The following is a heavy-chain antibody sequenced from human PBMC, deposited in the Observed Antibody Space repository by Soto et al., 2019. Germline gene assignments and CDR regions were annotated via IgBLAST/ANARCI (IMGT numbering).Heavy chain of an antibody. CDR1: GFTFSSYA. J-gene: IGHJ4*02. CDR2: ISYDGSNK. CDR3: AREAGSWVQWLGNYFDY. V-gene: IGHV3-30-3*01. D-gene: IGHD6-19*01. Sequence: QVQLVESGGGVVQPGRSLRLSCAASGFTFSSYAMHWVRQAPGKGLEWVAVISYDGSNKYYADSVKGRFTISRDNSKNTLYLQMNSLRAEDTAVYYCAREAGSWVQWLGNYFDYWGQGTLVTVSS.